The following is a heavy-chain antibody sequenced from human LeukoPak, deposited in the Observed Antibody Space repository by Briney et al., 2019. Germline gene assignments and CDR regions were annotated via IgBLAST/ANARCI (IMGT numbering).Heavy chain of an antibody. D-gene: IGHD3/OR15-3a*01. J-gene: IGHJ3*02. CDR1: GYSISSGYY. CDR2: IYHSGST. Sequence: SETLSLTCTVSGYSISSGYYWGWIRQPPGKGLEWIGSIYHSGSTYYNPSLKSRVTISVDTSKNQFSLKLSSVTAADTAVYYCARDRRGLSDAFDIWGQGTMVTVSS. V-gene: IGHV4-38-2*02. CDR3: ARDRRGLSDAFDI.